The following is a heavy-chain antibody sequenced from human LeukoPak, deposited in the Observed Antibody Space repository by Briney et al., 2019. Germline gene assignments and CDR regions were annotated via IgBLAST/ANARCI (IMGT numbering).Heavy chain of an antibody. CDR1: GFTFSSYS. Sequence: GGSLRLSCAASGFTFSSYSMNWVRQAPGKGLEWVSSISSSSTYIYYADSVKGRFTISRDNAKNSLYLQMNSLRAEDTAVYCCARDRGLWFGELLSPFDPWGQGTLVTVSS. J-gene: IGHJ5*02. CDR2: ISSSSTYI. CDR3: ARDRGLWFGELLSPFDP. D-gene: IGHD3-10*01. V-gene: IGHV3-21*01.